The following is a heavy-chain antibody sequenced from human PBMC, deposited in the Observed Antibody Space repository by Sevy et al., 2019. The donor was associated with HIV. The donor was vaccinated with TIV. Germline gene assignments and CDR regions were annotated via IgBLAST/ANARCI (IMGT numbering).Heavy chain of an antibody. J-gene: IGHJ4*02. CDR2: FCFGGGKI. CDR3: AREGCTKPHDF. V-gene: IGHV3-23*01. CDR1: GFTFSIYT. D-gene: IGHD2-8*01. Sequence: GGSLRLSCTASGFTFSIYTMSWVRQVPGKGLEWVSTFCFGGGKINYADSVKGRFTISRDNSKNTVYLQMNSLRVEDTAVYYCAREGCTKPHDFWGQGTLVTVSS.